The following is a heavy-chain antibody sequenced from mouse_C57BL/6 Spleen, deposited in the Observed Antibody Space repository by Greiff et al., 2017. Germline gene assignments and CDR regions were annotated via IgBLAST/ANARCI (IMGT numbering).Heavy chain of an antibody. CDR2: IYWDDDK. CDR3: ARTYYSNYVYYAMDY. Sequence: VQLQQSGPGILQSSQTLSLTCSFSGFSLSTSGMGVSWIRQPSGKGLEWLAHIYWDDDKRYNPSLKSRLTISKDTSRNQVFLKITSVDTADTATYYCARTYYSNYVYYAMDYWGQGTSVTVSS. D-gene: IGHD2-5*01. J-gene: IGHJ4*01. V-gene: IGHV8-12*01. CDR1: GFSLSTSGMG.